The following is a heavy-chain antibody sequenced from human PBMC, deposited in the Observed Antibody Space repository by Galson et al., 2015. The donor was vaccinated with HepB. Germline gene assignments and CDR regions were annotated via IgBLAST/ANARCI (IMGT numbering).Heavy chain of an antibody. CDR2: ISRSGSTI. J-gene: IGHJ4*02. V-gene: IGHV3-11*04. CDR1: GFTFSDYY. D-gene: IGHD2-2*01. Sequence: SLRLSCAASGFTFSDYYMSWIRQAPGRGLEWVSYISRSGSTIYYADSVKGRFTISRDNAKNSLYLQMNSLRVEDTAVYYCARWGGDYSSPRTLNFDYWGQGSLVTVSS. CDR3: ARWGGDYSSPRTLNFDY.